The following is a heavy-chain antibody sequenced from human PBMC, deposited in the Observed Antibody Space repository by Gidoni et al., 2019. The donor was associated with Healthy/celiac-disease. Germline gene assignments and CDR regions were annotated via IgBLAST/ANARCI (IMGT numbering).Heavy chain of an antibody. Sequence: QVQLQQWGAGLLKPSETLSLTCAVYGGSFSGYYWSWIRQPPGKGLEWIGEINHSGSTNYNPSLKSRVTISVDTSKNQFSLKLSSVTAADTAVYYCARVWTGNYYYYYMDVWGKGTTVTVSS. D-gene: IGHD3-10*01. CDR2: INHSGST. J-gene: IGHJ6*03. V-gene: IGHV4-34*01. CDR1: GGSFSGYY. CDR3: ARVWTGNYYYYYMDV.